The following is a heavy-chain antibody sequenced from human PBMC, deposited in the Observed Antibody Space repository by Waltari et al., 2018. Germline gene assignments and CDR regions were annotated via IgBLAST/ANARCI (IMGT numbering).Heavy chain of an antibody. CDR3: ARFGIAVAGTRGFDY. V-gene: IGHV4-59*01. CDR2: IYYSGST. D-gene: IGHD6-19*01. J-gene: IGHJ4*02. CDR1: GGSISSYY. Sequence: QVQLQESGPGLVKPSETLSLTCTVSGGSISSYYWSWIRQPPGKGLEWIGYIYYSGSTNYNPSRKSRVTISVDTSKNQFSLKLSSVTAADTAVYYCARFGIAVAGTRGFDYWGQGTLVTVSS.